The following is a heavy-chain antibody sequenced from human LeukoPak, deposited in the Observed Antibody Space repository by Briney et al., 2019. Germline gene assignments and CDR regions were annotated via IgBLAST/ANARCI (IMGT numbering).Heavy chain of an antibody. D-gene: IGHD1-14*01. J-gene: IGHJ6*03. CDR2: IYPGDSDT. Sequence: GESLKTSCKGSGYSFTSYWIGWVRQMPGKGLEWMGIIYPGDSDTRYSPSFQGQVTISADKSISTAYLQWGSLKASDTAMYYCARSALGPASDYYYMDVWGKGTTVTVSS. CDR3: ARSALGPASDYYYMDV. CDR1: GYSFTSYW. V-gene: IGHV5-51*01.